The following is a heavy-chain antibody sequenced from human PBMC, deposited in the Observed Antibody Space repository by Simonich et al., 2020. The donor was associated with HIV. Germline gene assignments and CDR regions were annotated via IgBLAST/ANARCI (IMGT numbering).Heavy chain of an antibody. CDR1: EFTFTSYS. CDR3: TRDTFYYDTSGPFP. D-gene: IGHD3-22*01. Sequence: EVHLVESGGGLVKPGGSLRLSCAASEFTFTSYSMNWVPQAPGKGLEWVSTISNTSSFIYYADSVKGRFIISRDNAKNSLYLQMNSLRAEDTAVYYCTRDTFYYDTSGPFPWGPGTLVTVSS. CDR2: ISNTSSFI. V-gene: IGHV3-21*01. J-gene: IGHJ5*02.